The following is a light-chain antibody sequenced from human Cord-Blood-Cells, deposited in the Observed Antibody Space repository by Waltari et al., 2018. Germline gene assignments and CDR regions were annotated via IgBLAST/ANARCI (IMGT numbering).Light chain of an antibody. Sequence: HSALTQPRSVSGSPGQSVTISCTGTSSDLGGYNYVSWYQQHPGKAPKLMSYDVSKRPSGVPDLFSGSKSGNTASLTSSGLQAEDEADYYCCSYAGSYVFGTGTKVTVL. CDR2: DVS. V-gene: IGLV2-11*01. CDR1: SSDLGGYNY. J-gene: IGLJ1*01. CDR3: CSYAGSYV.